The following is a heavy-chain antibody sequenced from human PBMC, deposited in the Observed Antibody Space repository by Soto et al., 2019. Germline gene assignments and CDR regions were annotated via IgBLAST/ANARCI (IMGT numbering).Heavy chain of an antibody. J-gene: IGHJ5*02. D-gene: IGHD3-9*01. CDR1: GDTISSTRW. CDR3: ARPGKFSYDGTTGLPFDT. V-gene: IGHV4-4*02. CDR2: IYHLGRT. Sequence: QVHLKESDPGLVKPSGTLSLTCTVSGDTISSTRWWSWLRLSPGKGLEWIGEIYHLGRTNYDPSLNSRLTLSIDNSNTEYSLTVTSVTAADTVVYFCARPGKFSYDGTTGLPFDTWGPGILVTVSS.